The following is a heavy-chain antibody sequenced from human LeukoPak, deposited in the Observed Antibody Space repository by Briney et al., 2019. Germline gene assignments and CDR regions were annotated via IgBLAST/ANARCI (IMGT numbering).Heavy chain of an antibody. J-gene: IGHJ4*02. CDR1: GGSISTYY. D-gene: IGHD3/OR15-3a*01. V-gene: IGHV4-59*12. Sequence: SETLSLTCTVSGGSISTYYWSWVRQPPGKGLEWIGYIYYSGNTNYNPSLKSRVTISVDTSKNQFSLKLSSVTAADTAVYYCAQMDLLTGYFDYWGQGTLVTVSS. CDR3: AQMDLLTGYFDY. CDR2: IYYSGNT.